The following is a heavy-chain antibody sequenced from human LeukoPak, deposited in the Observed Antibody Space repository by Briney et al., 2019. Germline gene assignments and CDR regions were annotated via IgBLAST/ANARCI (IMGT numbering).Heavy chain of an antibody. CDR1: GGSISSYY. Sequence: SETLSLTCTVSGGSISSYYWSWIRQPPGKGLEWIGYIYYSGSTNYNPSLKSRVTISVDTSKNQFSLKLSSVTAADTAVYYCARDRYSSSGGWDFDYWGQGTLVTVSS. V-gene: IGHV4-59*01. J-gene: IGHJ4*02. D-gene: IGHD2-2*01. CDR2: IYYSGST. CDR3: ARDRYSSSGGWDFDY.